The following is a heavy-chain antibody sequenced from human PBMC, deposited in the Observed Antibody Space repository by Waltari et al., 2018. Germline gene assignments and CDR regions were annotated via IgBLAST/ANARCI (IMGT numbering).Heavy chain of an antibody. V-gene: IGHV3-7*04. CDR3: ARGVTTVEY. D-gene: IGHD2-21*02. J-gene: IGHJ4*02. CDR1: GFTFTNHW. CDR2: IKQDGSEK. Sequence: EVQLVESGGGLVQPGGSLRLACSGTGFTFTNHWMSWVRQAPGKGPEWVASIKQDGSEKYYVDSMKGRFTISRDNAKHSLSLQMDSLRAEDTAVYFCARGVTTVEYWGQGTLVTVSS.